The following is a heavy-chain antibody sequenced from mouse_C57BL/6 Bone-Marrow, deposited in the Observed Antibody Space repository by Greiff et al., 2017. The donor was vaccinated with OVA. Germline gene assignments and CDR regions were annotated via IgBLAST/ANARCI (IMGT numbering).Heavy chain of an antibody. CDR2: INPSTGGT. J-gene: IGHJ2*01. D-gene: IGHD1-1*01. Sequence: EVKLMESGPELVKPGASVKISCKASGYSFTGYYMNWVKQSPEKSLEWIGEINPSTGGTTYNQKFKAKATLTVDKSSSTAYMQLKSLTSEDSAVYYCAREAYGSYWGQGTTLTVSS. CDR1: GYSFTGYY. V-gene: IGHV1-42*01. CDR3: AREAYGSY.